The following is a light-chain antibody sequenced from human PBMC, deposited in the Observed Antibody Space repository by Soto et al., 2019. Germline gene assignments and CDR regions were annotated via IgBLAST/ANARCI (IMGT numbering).Light chain of an antibody. CDR2: WAS. J-gene: IGKJ1*01. V-gene: IGKV4-1*01. Sequence: DIVMTQSPDSLAVSLGERATINCKSSQSVLYNSNNKNYLAWYQQKPGQPPKLLIYWASTRESGVTDRFSGSGSGTDFTLTIGSLQAEDVAVYYCQQYYSAPRTFGQGTKVEIK. CDR1: QSVLYNSNNKNY. CDR3: QQYYSAPRT.